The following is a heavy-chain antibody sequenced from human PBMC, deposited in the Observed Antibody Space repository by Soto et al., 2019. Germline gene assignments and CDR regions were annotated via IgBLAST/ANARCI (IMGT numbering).Heavy chain of an antibody. J-gene: IGHJ4*02. Sequence: QVQLVESGGGVVQPGRSLRLSCAASGFTFSSYAMHWVRQAPGKGLEWVAVISYDGSNKYYADSVKGRFTISRDNSKNTLYLQRNSLRAEDTAVYYCARDLSISSYGSPPFDYWGQGTLVTVSS. D-gene: IGHD5-18*01. CDR1: GFTFSSYA. CDR3: ARDLSISSYGSPPFDY. V-gene: IGHV3-30-3*01. CDR2: ISYDGSNK.